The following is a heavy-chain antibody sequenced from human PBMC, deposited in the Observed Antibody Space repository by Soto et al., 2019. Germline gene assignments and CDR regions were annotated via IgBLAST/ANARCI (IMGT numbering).Heavy chain of an antibody. CDR3: ARGWDIVVVPADDNWFDP. CDR1: GGSFSGYY. J-gene: IGHJ5*02. Sequence: PSETLSLTCAVYGGSFSGYYWSWIRQPPGKGLEWIGEINHSGSTNYNPSLKSRVTISVDTSKNQFSLKLSSVTAADTAVYYCARGWDIVVVPADDNWFDPWGQGTLVTVSS. V-gene: IGHV4-34*01. CDR2: INHSGST. D-gene: IGHD2-2*01.